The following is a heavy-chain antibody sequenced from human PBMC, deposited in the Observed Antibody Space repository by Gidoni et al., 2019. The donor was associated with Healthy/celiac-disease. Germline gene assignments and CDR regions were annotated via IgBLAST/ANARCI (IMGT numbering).Heavy chain of an antibody. J-gene: IGHJ6*02. D-gene: IGHD1-26*01. CDR1: GFPFSSYA. CDR3: AREGNPVGATNHYYYGMDV. V-gene: IGHV3-30-3*01. Sequence: QVQLVESGGGVVPPGRSLRLSCAASGFPFSSYAMHWVRQAPGKGLGWGAVISYDGSNKYYADSVKGRFTISRDNSKNTLYLQMNSLRAEDTAVYYCAREGNPVGATNHYYYGMDVWGQGTTVTVSS. CDR2: ISYDGSNK.